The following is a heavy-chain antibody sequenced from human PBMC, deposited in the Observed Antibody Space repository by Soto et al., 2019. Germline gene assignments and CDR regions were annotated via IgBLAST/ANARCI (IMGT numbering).Heavy chain of an antibody. V-gene: IGHV3-33*01. J-gene: IGHJ4*02. D-gene: IGHD5-18*01. CDR3: ARDYVDTAMGYFDY. Sequence: QVQLVESGGGVVQPGRSLRLSCAASGFTFSSYGMHWVRQAPGKGLEWVAVIWYDGSNKYYADSVKGRFTISRDNSKNPLYLQMNSLRAEDTAVYYCARDYVDTAMGYFDYWGQGTLVTVSS. CDR1: GFTFSSYG. CDR2: IWYDGSNK.